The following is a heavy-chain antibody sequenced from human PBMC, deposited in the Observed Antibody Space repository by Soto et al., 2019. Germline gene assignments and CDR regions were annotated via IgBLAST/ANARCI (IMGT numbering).Heavy chain of an antibody. D-gene: IGHD2-8*01. CDR1: GYSFTSYW. V-gene: IGHV5-51*01. Sequence: HGESLKISCKGSGYSFTSYWIGWVRQMPGKGLEWMGIIYPGDSDTRYSPSFKGQVTISADKSISTAYLQWSSLKASDTAMYYCARWSVPNPKIVLMVYGSYFDYWGQGILVTVSS. CDR2: IYPGDSDT. CDR3: ARWSVPNPKIVLMVYGSYFDY. J-gene: IGHJ4*02.